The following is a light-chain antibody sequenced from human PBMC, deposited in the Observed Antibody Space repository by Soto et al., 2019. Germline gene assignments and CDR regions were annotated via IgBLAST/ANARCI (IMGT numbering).Light chain of an antibody. CDR2: GAS. V-gene: IGKV3-20*01. Sequence: TVLTQSPGTLSLSPGERATLSCRASQSVSSSYLAWYQQKPGQAPRLLIYGASSRATGIPDRFSGSGSGTDFTLTISILEPEDFAVYYCQQYGSSPQTFGQGTKVDIK. J-gene: IGKJ1*01. CDR3: QQYGSSPQT. CDR1: QSVSSSY.